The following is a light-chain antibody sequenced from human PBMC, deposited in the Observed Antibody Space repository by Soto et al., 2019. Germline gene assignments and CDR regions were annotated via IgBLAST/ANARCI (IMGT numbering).Light chain of an antibody. CDR1: SGSVSTSYY. V-gene: IGLV8-61*01. CDR2: ATN. J-gene: IGLJ2*01. Sequence: QTVVTQEPSFSVSPGETVTLTCGLNSGSVSTSYYPGWYQQTPGQAPRTLIYATNKRSSGVPDRFSGSILGNKAALTITGAQADDESDYYCVLYMVSDIVVFGGGTKLIVL. CDR3: VLYMVSDIVV.